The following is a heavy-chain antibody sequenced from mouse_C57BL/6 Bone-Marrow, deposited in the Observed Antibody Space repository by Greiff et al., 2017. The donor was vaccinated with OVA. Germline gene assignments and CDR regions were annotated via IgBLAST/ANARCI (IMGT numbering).Heavy chain of an antibody. CDR1: GYTFTSYW. CDR3: ARYASNGDEAY. CDR2: IDPSDSYT. V-gene: IGHV1-59*01. D-gene: IGHD4-1*01. Sequence: QVQLQQPGAELVRPGTSVKLSCKASGYTFTSYWMHWVKQRPGQGLEWIGVIDPSDSYTNYNQKFTGKATLTVDTYSSTAIMQLSSLTSRNSAVYYCARYASNGDEAYWGQGTMVTVSA. J-gene: IGHJ3*01.